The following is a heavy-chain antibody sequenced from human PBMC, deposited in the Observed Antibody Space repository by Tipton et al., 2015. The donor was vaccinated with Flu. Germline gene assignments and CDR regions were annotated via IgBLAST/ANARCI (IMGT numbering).Heavy chain of an antibody. CDR1: GGSITSYY. CDR3: ARRDYSNYVSEPKNWFDP. Sequence: LRLSCTVSGGSITSYYWSWIRQPPGKGLEWIGYVYYGGNTKYNPSLRGRVTISVDRSKNQFSLKLISVTAADTAVYYCARRDYSNYVSEPKNWFDPWGQGTLVTVSS. CDR2: VYYGGNT. D-gene: IGHD4-11*01. J-gene: IGHJ5*02. V-gene: IGHV4-59*08.